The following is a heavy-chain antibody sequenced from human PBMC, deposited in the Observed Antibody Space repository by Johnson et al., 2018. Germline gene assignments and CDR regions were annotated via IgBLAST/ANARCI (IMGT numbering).Heavy chain of an antibody. CDR1: GGTFSSYA. J-gene: IGHJ3*02. D-gene: IGHD3-22*01. Sequence: QVQLVQSGAEVKKPGSSVKVSCKASGGTFSSYAISWVRQAPGQGLEWMGGIIPIFGTANYAQKFPGRVTITADESPSTAHMELSSLRSEDTAVYYCARVSSYYDSSGYYWDHDAFDIWGQGTMVTVSS. CDR3: ARVSSYYDSSGYYWDHDAFDI. CDR2: IIPIFGTA. V-gene: IGHV1-69*12.